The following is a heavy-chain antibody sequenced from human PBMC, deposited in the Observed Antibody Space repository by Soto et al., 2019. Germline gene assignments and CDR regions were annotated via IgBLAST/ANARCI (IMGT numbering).Heavy chain of an antibody. J-gene: IGHJ4*02. Sequence: QMQLVQSGPEVKKPGTSVKVSCKASGFTFTRSAMQWVRQTRGQRLEWIGWIVVGSGDTNYAQKFQGRVTITRDLSTRTAYMDLSSLRSDDTAIYYCPADSPSYGDPKNYFDYWGQGTLVTVSS. D-gene: IGHD4-17*01. CDR1: GFTFTRSA. CDR2: IVVGSGDT. V-gene: IGHV1-58*02. CDR3: PADSPSYGDPKNYFDY.